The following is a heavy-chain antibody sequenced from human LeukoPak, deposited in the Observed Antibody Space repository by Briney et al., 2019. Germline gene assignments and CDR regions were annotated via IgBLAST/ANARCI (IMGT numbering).Heavy chain of an antibody. J-gene: IGHJ4*02. CDR1: GGSASSSTYY. Sequence: PSETLSLTCTVSGGSASSSTYYWGWIRQPPGKGLEWIGSIYYSGTTYYNPSLKSRVTISVDTSKNQFSLKLSSVTAADTAIYYCASSLRSDDYWGQGTLVTVSS. CDR3: ASSLRSDDY. CDR2: IYYSGTT. V-gene: IGHV4-39*01. D-gene: IGHD4-17*01.